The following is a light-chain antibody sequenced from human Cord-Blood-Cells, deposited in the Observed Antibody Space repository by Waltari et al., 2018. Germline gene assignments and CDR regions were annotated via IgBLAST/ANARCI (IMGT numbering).Light chain of an antibody. CDR1: SSDVGGYNY. CDR3: SSYTSSSTLV. Sequence: QSALTQPASVSGSPGQSITISCTGTSSDVGGYNYVSWYQQHPGKAPKLMIYEVSNRPSGVSNRFSGPKSGHTASLTISGLQAEDEADYYCSSYTSSSTLVFGGGTKLTVL. J-gene: IGLJ2*01. CDR2: EVS. V-gene: IGLV2-14*01.